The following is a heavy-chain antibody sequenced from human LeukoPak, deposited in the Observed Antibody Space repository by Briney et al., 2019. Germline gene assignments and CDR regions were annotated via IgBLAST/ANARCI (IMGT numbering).Heavy chain of an antibody. Sequence: GASVKVSCKASGHTFTSYYMHWVRQAPGQGLEWMGIINPSGGSTSYAQKFQGRVTTTRDTSTSTVYMELSSLRSEDTAVYYCARCWGIQDYYYYGMDVWGQGTTVTVSS. CDR2: INPSGGST. D-gene: IGHD3-16*01. J-gene: IGHJ6*02. CDR1: GHTFTSYY. V-gene: IGHV1-46*01. CDR3: ARCWGIQDYYYYGMDV.